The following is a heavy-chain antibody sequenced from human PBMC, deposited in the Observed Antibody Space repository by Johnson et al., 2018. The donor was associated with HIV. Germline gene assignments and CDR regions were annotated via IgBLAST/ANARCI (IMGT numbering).Heavy chain of an antibody. D-gene: IGHD6-6*01. CDR2: IYSGGST. CDR1: GFTFSNAW. J-gene: IGHJ3*02. V-gene: IGHV3-66*01. Sequence: EVQLLESGGGLVKPGGSLRLSCAASGFTFSNAWMSWVRQAPGKGLEWVSVIYSGGSTFYADSVKARFTISRDNSKNTLYLQMNSLRAEDTAVYYCARALLIAARPVGAFDIWGQGTMVTVSS. CDR3: ARALLIAARPVGAFDI.